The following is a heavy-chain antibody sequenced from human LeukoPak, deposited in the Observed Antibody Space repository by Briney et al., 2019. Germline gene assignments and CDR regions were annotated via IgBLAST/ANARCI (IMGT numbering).Heavy chain of an antibody. D-gene: IGHD6-13*01. CDR2: INHSGST. CDR3: ARGRYSSSWYLPYWYFDL. CDR1: GGSFSGYY. J-gene: IGHJ2*01. Sequence: SETLSLTCAVYGGSFSGYYWSWIRQPPGKGLEWIGEINHSGSTNYNPSLKSRVTISVDTSKNQFSLKLSSVTAADTAVYYCARGRYSSSWYLPYWYFDLWGRGTLVTVSS. V-gene: IGHV4-34*01.